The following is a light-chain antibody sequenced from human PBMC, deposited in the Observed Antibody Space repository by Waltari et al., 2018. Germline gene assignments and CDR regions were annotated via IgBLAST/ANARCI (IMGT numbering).Light chain of an antibody. CDR2: DVS. J-gene: IGLJ1*01. Sequence: QSALTQPASVSGSPGESITISCTGTSSDVGGYNCVSWYQQHPGKAPKRIIYDVSNRPSGVSNRFSGSKSGNTASLTISGLQAEDEADYYCSSYTSSNTLVFGTGTKVTAL. CDR3: SSYTSSNTLV. V-gene: IGLV2-14*03. CDR1: SSDVGGYNC.